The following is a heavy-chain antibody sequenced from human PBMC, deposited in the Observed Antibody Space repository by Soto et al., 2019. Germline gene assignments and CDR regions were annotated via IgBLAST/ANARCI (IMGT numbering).Heavy chain of an antibody. Sequence: SDTLSLTYTLTGRSISSYYWSWIRQPPGKGLEWIGYIYYSGSTNYNPSLKSRVTISVDTSKNQFSLKLSSVTAADTAVYYCARGIGGYDLSAFDIWGQGTMVT. D-gene: IGHD5-12*01. CDR3: ARGIGGYDLSAFDI. CDR1: GRSISSYY. J-gene: IGHJ3*02. CDR2: IYYSGST. V-gene: IGHV4-59*07.